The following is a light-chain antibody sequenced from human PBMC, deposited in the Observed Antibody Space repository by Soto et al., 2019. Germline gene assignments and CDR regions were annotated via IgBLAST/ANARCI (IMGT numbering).Light chain of an antibody. CDR1: QDIRTD. Sequence: AIQMTQSPSSLSASVGDRVTITCRASQDIRTDLGWYQQKPGEAPKLLVYAASSLQSGVPSRFSGSGSGTDFTLTISSLQAEDFATYYCLQDHNLLTFGGGTKVEIK. V-gene: IGKV1-6*01. J-gene: IGKJ4*01. CDR2: AAS. CDR3: LQDHNLLT.